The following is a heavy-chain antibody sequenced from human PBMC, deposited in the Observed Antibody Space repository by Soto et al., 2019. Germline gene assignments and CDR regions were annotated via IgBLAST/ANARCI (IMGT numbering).Heavy chain of an antibody. J-gene: IGHJ4*02. CDR3: ARRGYTYGRFDS. Sequence: SETLSLTCTVSGDSISDYYWSWIRQPPGKGLEWIGYIYYSGATKYDPSLKSRATISVDTSKSQFSLRLSSVTAADTAIYYCARRGYTYGRFDSWGQGALVTVPQ. V-gene: IGHV4-59*01. D-gene: IGHD5-18*01. CDR1: GDSISDYY. CDR2: IYYSGAT.